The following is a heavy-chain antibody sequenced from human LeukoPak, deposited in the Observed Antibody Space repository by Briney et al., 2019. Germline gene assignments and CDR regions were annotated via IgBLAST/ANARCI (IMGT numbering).Heavy chain of an antibody. CDR2: VSPPGGGT. Sequence: GGSLRLSCAASGFTFSNHGMNWVRQAPGKGLEWLSGVSPPGGGTYYADSVKGRFTISRDDSKNTLYLQMNSLRADDTAVYYCARDHLGFDYWGQGALVTVSS. J-gene: IGHJ4*02. CDR3: ARDHLGFDY. V-gene: IGHV3-23*01. CDR1: GFTFSNHG. D-gene: IGHD7-27*01.